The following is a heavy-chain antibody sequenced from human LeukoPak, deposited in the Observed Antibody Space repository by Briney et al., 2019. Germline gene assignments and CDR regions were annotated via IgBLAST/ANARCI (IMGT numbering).Heavy chain of an antibody. CDR3: ASGWNDFPGPGYYYGMDV. J-gene: IGHJ6*02. V-gene: IGHV3-21*04. Sequence: PGGSLRLSCAASGFTFSSHHFHWVRQAPGKGLEWVSSISSDSSSFKYYAHSVQGRFTISRDNARNSLYLQMNSLRAEDTAVYYCASGWNDFPGPGYYYGMDVWGQGTTVTVSS. CDR1: GFTFSSHH. D-gene: IGHD1-1*01. CDR2: ISSDSSSFK.